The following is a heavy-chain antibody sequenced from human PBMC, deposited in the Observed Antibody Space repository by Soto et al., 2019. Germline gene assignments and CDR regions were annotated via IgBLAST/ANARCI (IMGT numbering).Heavy chain of an antibody. V-gene: IGHV1-69*13. Sequence: SVKVSCKASGGTFSSYAISWVRQAPGQGLEWMGGIIPIFGTANYAQKFQGRVTITADESTSTAYMELSSLRSEDTAVYYCARTVWGAGVHLAGLYYYYGMDVWGQGTTVSVSS. CDR3: ARTVWGAGVHLAGLYYYYGMDV. D-gene: IGHD1-1*01. CDR2: IIPIFGTA. CDR1: GGTFSSYA. J-gene: IGHJ6*02.